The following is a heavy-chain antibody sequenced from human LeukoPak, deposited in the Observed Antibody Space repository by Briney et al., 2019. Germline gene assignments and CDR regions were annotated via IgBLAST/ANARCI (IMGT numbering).Heavy chain of an antibody. CDR3: ASPLGVVTDY. Sequence: SETLSLTCTVSGDSISSSSYYWGWIRQPPGKGLEWIGSIYYSGSTYYNPSLKSRVTISVDTSKNQFSLKLSSVTAADTAVYYCASPLGVVTDYWGQGTLVTVSS. CDR2: IYYSGST. D-gene: IGHD3-3*01. J-gene: IGHJ4*02. V-gene: IGHV4-39*01. CDR1: GDSISSSSYY.